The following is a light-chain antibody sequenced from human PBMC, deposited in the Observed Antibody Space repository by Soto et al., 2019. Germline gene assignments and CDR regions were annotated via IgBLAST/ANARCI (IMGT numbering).Light chain of an antibody. CDR1: QSVSDN. CDR3: QQYYDWPPLT. J-gene: IGKJ5*01. Sequence: EIVMTQSPATLSVSPGERATLSCRASQSVSDNLAWYQQKPGQAPRLLIYGASTRATGIPARFGGSGSGTEFTLTISSLQSGDFAVYYCQQYYDWPPLTFGQGTRLEIK. CDR2: GAS. V-gene: IGKV3-15*01.